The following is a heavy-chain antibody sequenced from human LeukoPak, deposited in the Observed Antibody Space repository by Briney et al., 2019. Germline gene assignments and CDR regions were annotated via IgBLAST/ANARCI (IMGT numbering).Heavy chain of an antibody. CDR1: GFSVSNNY. CDR2: ISGSGGTT. J-gene: IGHJ6*02. V-gene: IGHV3-23*01. D-gene: IGHD1-14*01. CDR3: AKVSGGGLYYDGMDV. Sequence: GGSLRLSCAVSGFSVSNNYMNWVRQAPGKGLEWVSVISGSGGTTYYADSVKGRFTISRDSSKNTLYLQMNSLRAEDTAVYHCAKVSGGGLYYDGMDVWGQGTTVTVSS.